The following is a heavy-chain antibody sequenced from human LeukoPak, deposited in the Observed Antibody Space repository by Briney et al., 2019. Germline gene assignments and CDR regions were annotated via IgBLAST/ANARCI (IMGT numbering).Heavy chain of an antibody. J-gene: IGHJ4*02. CDR2: IYPSGDS. V-gene: IGHV4-61*02. Sequence: SQTLSLTCTVSGGSISSGSFYWSWIRQTAGKGLEWIGRIYPSGDSQYSPSFRSRAAISLDTRNQFSLKLSSVSAADTAVYFCARGYDRNGYQSRGFDYWGQGALVNVSS. D-gene: IGHD3-22*01. CDR1: GGSISSGSFY. CDR3: ARGYDRNGYQSRGFDY.